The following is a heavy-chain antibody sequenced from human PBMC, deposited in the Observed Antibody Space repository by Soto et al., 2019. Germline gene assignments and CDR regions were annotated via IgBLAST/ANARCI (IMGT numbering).Heavy chain of an antibody. CDR1: GGSISSYY. D-gene: IGHD6-13*01. Sequence: ASETLSLTCTVSGGSISSYYWGWIRQPPGKGLEWIGSIYYSGSTYYNPSLKSRVTISVDTSKNQFSLKLSSVTAAGTAVYYCARPGIAAAGTSCCWFDPWGQGTLVTSPQ. V-gene: IGHV4-39*01. J-gene: IGHJ5*02. CDR2: IYYSGST. CDR3: ARPGIAAAGTSCCWFDP.